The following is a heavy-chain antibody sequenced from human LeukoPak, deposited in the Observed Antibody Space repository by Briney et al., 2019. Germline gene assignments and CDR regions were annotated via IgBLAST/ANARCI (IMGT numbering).Heavy chain of an antibody. V-gene: IGHV5-51*01. CDR2: IFPGDSDT. J-gene: IGHJ4*02. CDR3: ARRPCSSISCFFDY. D-gene: IGHD2-2*01. Sequence: GESLKISCKGSGYSFTSYWIGWARQMPGKGLEWVGIIFPGDSDTRYSPSFQGQVTISADKSISAAYLQWSSLKASDTAMYFCARRPCSSISCFFDYWGQGTLVTVSS. CDR1: GYSFTSYW.